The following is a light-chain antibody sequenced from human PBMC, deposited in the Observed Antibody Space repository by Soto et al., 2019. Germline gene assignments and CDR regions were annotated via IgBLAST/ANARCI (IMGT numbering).Light chain of an antibody. CDR1: QGIRNG. CDR3: LQHNNYPLT. Sequence: DIQMTQSPSSLSVSLGDRVTITCRASQGIRNGLGWYQQKPGKAPKRLIYAASTLQSGVPSRFSGSGSGTEFTLTISSLQPEDFATYYCLQHNNYPLTFGGGTKVDIK. J-gene: IGKJ4*01. CDR2: AAS. V-gene: IGKV1-17*01.